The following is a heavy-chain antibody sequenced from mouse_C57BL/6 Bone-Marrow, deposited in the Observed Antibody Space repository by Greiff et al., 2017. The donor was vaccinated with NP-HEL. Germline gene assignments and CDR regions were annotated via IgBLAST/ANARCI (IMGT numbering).Heavy chain of an antibody. V-gene: IGHV1-81*01. CDR2: IYPRSGNT. CDR3: AVPVKGDYFDY. J-gene: IGHJ2*01. CDR1: GYTFTSYG. Sequence: QVQLQQSGAELARPGASVKLSCKASGYTFTSYGISWVKQRPGQGLEWIGEIYPRSGNTYYNEKFKGKATLTVDKSSSTASMELRILTSEDSAVYFCAVPVKGDYFDYWGQGTTLTVSS. D-gene: IGHD1-3*01.